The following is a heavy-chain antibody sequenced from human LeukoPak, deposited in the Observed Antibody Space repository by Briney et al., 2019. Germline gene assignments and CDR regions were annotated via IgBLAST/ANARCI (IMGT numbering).Heavy chain of an antibody. CDR1: GFTVSSNS. CDR3: ARWAGAYSHPYDY. Sequence: GGSLRLSCTVSGFTVSSNSMSWVRQAPGKGLEWVSFIYSDNTHYSDSVKGRFTISRDNSKNTLYLQINSLRAEDTAVYYCARWAGAYSHPYDYRGQGTLVTVSS. J-gene: IGHJ4*02. V-gene: IGHV3-53*01. CDR2: IYSDNT. D-gene: IGHD4/OR15-4a*01.